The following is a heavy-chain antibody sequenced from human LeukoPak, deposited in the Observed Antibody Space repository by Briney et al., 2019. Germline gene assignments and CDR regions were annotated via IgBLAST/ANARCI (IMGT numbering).Heavy chain of an antibody. Sequence: GGSLRLSCAASGFTFSNAWMSWVRQVPGKGLEWVGRIKSKPDGGTTDYAAPVKGRFTISRDDSDNTLYLQMNSLKTEDTAVYYCTTASVSNRNYWGQGTLVTVSS. CDR3: TTASVSNRNY. CDR2: IKSKPDGGTT. D-gene: IGHD4-17*01. CDR1: GFTFSNAW. J-gene: IGHJ4*02. V-gene: IGHV3-15*01.